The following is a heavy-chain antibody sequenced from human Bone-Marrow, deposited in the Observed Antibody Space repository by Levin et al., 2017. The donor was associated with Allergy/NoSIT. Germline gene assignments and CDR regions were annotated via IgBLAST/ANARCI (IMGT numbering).Heavy chain of an antibody. CDR1: GFTFSSYA. CDR2: ISGSGGST. Sequence: GGSLRLSCAASGFTFSSYAMSWVRQAPGKGLEWVSAISGSGGSTYYADSVKGRFTISRDNSKNTLYLQMNSLRAEDTAVYYCAKDLEVGYFDWLSFDYWGQGTLVTVSS. D-gene: IGHD3-9*01. J-gene: IGHJ4*02. CDR3: AKDLEVGYFDWLSFDY. V-gene: IGHV3-23*01.